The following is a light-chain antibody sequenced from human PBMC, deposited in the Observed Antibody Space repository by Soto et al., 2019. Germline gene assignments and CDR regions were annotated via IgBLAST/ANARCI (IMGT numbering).Light chain of an antibody. CDR1: QSVSGW. V-gene: IGKV1-5*01. Sequence: DIQIAHSSSTLSASVVETVTVTCRASQSVSGWLAWYQQKPGEAPKLLIYDASALPRGVPSRFSGSGSGTKFTLTIASLQPDDFATYYCQQYHSYPWTFGQGTKVDI. J-gene: IGKJ1*01. CDR2: DAS. CDR3: QQYHSYPWT.